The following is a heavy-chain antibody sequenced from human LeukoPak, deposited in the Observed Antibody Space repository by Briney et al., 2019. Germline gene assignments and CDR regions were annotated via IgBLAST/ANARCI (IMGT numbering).Heavy chain of an antibody. V-gene: IGHV4-39*01. J-gene: IGHJ4*02. CDR2: IYYGET. CDR3: ATSPGSGYFDY. CDR1: VGSINSGTYH. D-gene: IGHD6-19*01. Sequence: PSETLSLTCTVSVGSINSGTYHWGWIRLPPGKGLEFIATIYYGETSHNPSLKNRVAISVDTSKNQFSLKVESMTAADTAVYYCATSPGSGYFDYWGQGTLVTISS.